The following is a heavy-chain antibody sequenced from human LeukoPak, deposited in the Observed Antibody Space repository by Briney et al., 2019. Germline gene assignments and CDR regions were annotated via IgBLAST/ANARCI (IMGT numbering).Heavy chain of an antibody. CDR2: ISSSGNTI. Sequence: GGSLRLSCAASGFTFNSYNMNWVRQAPGKGLEWVSYISSSGNTIYYADSVKGRFTISRDNAKNSLYLQMNSLRVEDTAVYYCTREAVPADHYYYYYMDVWGKGTTVTVSS. J-gene: IGHJ6*03. V-gene: IGHV3-48*01. CDR3: TREAVPADHYYYYYMDV. D-gene: IGHD2-2*01. CDR1: GFTFNSYN.